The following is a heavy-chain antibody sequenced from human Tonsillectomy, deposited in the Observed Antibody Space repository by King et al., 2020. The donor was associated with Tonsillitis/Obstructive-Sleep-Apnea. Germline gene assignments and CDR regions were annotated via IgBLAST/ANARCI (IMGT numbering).Heavy chain of an antibody. CDR3: ATLPGRYCSRTSCDSYYYYMDV. D-gene: IGHD2-2*01. J-gene: IGHJ6*03. CDR2: INHSGST. Sequence: VQLQQWGAGLLKPSETLSLTCAVYGGSFSGYYWSWIRQPPGKGLEWIGEINHSGSTNYNPSLKSRVTISVDTSKNQCSLKLSPVTAADTAVYYCATLPGRYCSRTSCDSYYYYMDVWGKGTTVTVSS. V-gene: IGHV4-34*01. CDR1: GGSFSGYY.